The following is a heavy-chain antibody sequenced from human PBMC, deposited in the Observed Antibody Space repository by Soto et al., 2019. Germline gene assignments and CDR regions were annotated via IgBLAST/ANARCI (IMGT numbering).Heavy chain of an antibody. CDR3: ARASRNYYDSSGYLYYFDY. CDR1: GFTVSNNY. D-gene: IGHD3-22*01. CDR2: IYSGGTT. V-gene: IGHV3-66*01. J-gene: IGHJ4*02. Sequence: PGGSLRLSCAASGFTVSNNYMSWVRQAPGKGLEWVSVIYSGGTTYYADSVKGRFTISRDNSKNTLYLQMNSLRAEDTAVYYCARASRNYYDSSGYLYYFDYWGQGTLVTVSS.